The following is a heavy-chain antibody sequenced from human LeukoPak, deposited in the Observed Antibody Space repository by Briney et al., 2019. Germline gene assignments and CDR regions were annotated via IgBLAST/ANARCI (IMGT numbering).Heavy chain of an antibody. CDR2: ISWNSGSI. V-gene: IGHV3-9*03. CDR3: XXXXGSGPPYDAFDI. CDR1: GFTFDDYA. J-gene: IGHJ3*02. Sequence: GGSLRLSCAASGFTFDDYAMHWVRQAPGKGLEWVSGISWNSGSIGYADSVKGRFTISRDNAKNSLYLQMNSLRAEDMALHYXXXXXGSGPPYDAFDIWGQGTMVTVSS. D-gene: IGHD6-19*01.